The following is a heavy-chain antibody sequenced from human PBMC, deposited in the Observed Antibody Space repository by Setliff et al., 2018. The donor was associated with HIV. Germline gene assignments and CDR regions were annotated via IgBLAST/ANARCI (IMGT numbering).Heavy chain of an antibody. Sequence: PGGSLRLSCATSGFTFSGYWMNWVRQSPGKGLEWVANINDDGDEQYYVDSVKGRFSISRDNAKNSLYLQMNSLRAEDTAVYYCARALPFRTFGGFDPWGQGTLVTVSS. J-gene: IGHJ5*02. CDR2: INDDGDEQ. D-gene: IGHD3-10*01. V-gene: IGHV3-7*02. CDR1: GFTFSGYW. CDR3: ARALPFRTFGGFDP.